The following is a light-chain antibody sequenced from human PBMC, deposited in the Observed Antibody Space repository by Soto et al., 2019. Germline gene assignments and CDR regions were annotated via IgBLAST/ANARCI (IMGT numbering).Light chain of an antibody. CDR1: SSNIGAGYD. V-gene: IGLV1-40*01. CDR3: QSYDSSLSGSYV. Sequence: QSVLTRPPSVSGAPGQRVTISCTGSSSNIGAGYDVHWYQQLPGTAPKLLIYGNSNRPSGVPDRFSGSKSGTSASLAITGLQAEDEADYYCQSYDSSLSGSYVFGTGTKVTVL. J-gene: IGLJ1*01. CDR2: GNS.